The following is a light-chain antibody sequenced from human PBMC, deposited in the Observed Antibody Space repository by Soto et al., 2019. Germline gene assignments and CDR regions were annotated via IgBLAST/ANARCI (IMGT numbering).Light chain of an antibody. CDR1: QSVLYSSNNKNY. Sequence: DIVMTQSPDSLSVSLVERATINCKASQSVLYSSNNKNYLAWYQQKPGQPPKLLSYCATTRESGVPDRFSGSVSGTDFTLTISSLRAEDVAVYYGQQYYSSSIFTFGPGTKVDIK. V-gene: IGKV4-1*01. CDR3: QQYYSSSIFT. J-gene: IGKJ3*01. CDR2: CAT.